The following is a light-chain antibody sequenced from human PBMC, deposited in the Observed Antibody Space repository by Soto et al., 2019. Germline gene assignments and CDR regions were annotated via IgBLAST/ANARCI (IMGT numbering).Light chain of an antibody. CDR1: QDISNY. CDR2: DAS. J-gene: IGKJ2*01. CDR3: QQYDNLLPMYT. Sequence: DIQMTQSPSSLSASVGDRVTITCQASQDISNYLNWYQQKPGKAPKLLIYDASNLETGVPSRFXASGSGTDFTFTISSLQAEDIATYYCQQYDNLLPMYTFGQGTKLEIK. V-gene: IGKV1-33*01.